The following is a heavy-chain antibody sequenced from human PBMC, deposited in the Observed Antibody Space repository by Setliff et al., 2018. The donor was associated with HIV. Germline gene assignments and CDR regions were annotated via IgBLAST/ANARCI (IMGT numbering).Heavy chain of an antibody. CDR2: IYYNGSS. Sequence: PSETLSLTCTVSGASIGSSPSYWSWIRQHPGKGLEWIGNIYYNGSSYHNPSLKSRVTISFDTSKNQFSLNLRSVTAADTAVYYCASWGRARRANYNFWSGSSWFDPWGQGILVTVSS. CDR3: ASWGRARRANYNFWSGSSWFDP. J-gene: IGHJ5*02. V-gene: IGHV4-31*03. CDR1: GASIGSSPSY. D-gene: IGHD3-3*01.